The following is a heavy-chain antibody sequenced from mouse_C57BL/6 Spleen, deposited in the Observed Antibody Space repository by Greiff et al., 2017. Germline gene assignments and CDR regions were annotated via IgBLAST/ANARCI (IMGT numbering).Heavy chain of an antibody. V-gene: IGHV1-55*01. D-gene: IGHD2-4*01. Sequence: VQLQQPGAELVKPGASVKMSCKASGYTFTSYWITWVKQRPGQGLEWIGDIYPGSGSTNYNEKFKSKATLTVDTSSSTAYMQLSSLTSEDSAVYYCARPLIYYDYDSYFDYWGQGTTLTVSS. CDR2: IYPGSGST. CDR3: ARPLIYYDYDSYFDY. J-gene: IGHJ2*01. CDR1: GYTFTSYW.